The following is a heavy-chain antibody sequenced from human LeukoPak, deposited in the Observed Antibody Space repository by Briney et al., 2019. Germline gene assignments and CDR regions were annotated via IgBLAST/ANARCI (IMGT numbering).Heavy chain of an antibody. CDR3: AKDFRIGYSAHFDY. V-gene: IGHV3-23*01. CDR2: IYENGGTT. J-gene: IGHJ4*02. Sequence: GGSLRLSCVGSGFTFRSHAMGWVRQAPEKGLEFVSGIYENGGTTYYADSVKGRFSISRDNSKNTLYLQMDSLRGEDTAVYYCAKDFRIGYSAHFDYWGQGALVTVSS. D-gene: IGHD2-21*01. CDR1: GFTFRSHA.